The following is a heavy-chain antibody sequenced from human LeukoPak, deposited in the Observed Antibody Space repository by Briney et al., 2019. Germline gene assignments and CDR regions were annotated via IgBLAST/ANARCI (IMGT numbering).Heavy chain of an antibody. CDR1: GGTFSSYA. Sequence: SVKVSCKASGGTFSSYAISWVRQAPGQGLEWMGGIIPIFGTANYAQKFQGRVTITADKSTSTAYMELSSLRSEDTAVYYFARDLGYCSSTSCPGVFDYWGQGTLVTVSS. V-gene: IGHV1-69*06. CDR2: IIPIFGTA. J-gene: IGHJ4*02. CDR3: ARDLGYCSSTSCPGVFDY. D-gene: IGHD2-2*01.